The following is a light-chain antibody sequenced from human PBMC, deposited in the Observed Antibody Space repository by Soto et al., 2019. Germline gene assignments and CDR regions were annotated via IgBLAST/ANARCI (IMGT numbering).Light chain of an antibody. CDR1: QVISNY. Sequence: DIQMTQSPSSLSASVGDRVTITCRASQVISNYLAWYQQKPGKVPKLLIYAASTLQSGVPFRFSVSGSGTDFTLTISSLQPEDVATYYCQKYNSAPWTFGQGTKVEIK. J-gene: IGKJ1*01. CDR3: QKYNSAPWT. V-gene: IGKV1-27*01. CDR2: AAS.